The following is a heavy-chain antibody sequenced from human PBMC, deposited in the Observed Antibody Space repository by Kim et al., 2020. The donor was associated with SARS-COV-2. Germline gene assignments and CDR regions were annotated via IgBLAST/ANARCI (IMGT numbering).Heavy chain of an antibody. Sequence: ASVKVSCKASGYTFTSYGISWVRQAPAQGLEWMGWISAYNGNTNDAQQLQGRVTMTTDTYTSTAYMELRSLRSDDTAVYYCARERPQEDAFDIWGQGTMVTVSS. CDR3: ARERPQEDAFDI. D-gene: IGHD6-6*01. V-gene: IGHV1-18*04. CDR2: ISAYNGNT. CDR1: GYTFTSYG. J-gene: IGHJ3*02.